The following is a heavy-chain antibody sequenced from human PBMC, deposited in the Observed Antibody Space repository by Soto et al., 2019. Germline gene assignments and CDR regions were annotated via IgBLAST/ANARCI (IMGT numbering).Heavy chain of an antibody. D-gene: IGHD2-21*02. CDR3: ARAWSGGGDSFDY. J-gene: IGHJ4*02. CDR2: INGFGSST. Sequence: EVQLVESGGGLVQPGGSLRLSCAASGFTFSSYWMHWVRQAPGKGLVWVSRINGFGSSTTYADSVKGRFTISRDNAKNRLYLQMNSLRAEDTAVYYCARAWSGGGDSFDYWGLGTLVTVSS. CDR1: GFTFSSYW. V-gene: IGHV3-74*01.